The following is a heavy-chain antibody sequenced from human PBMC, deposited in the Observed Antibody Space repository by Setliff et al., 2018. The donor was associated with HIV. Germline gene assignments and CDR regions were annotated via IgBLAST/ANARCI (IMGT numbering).Heavy chain of an antibody. CDR2: IYYSGAT. Sequence: SETLSLTCTVSGASFTSYYWSWIRQPPGKGLEWIGFIYYSGATRYNPDLKSRVTISLDTSKNQFSLRLISVTAADTAIYYCARDPGQWLVKGGMDVWGQGIAGTVSS. V-gene: IGHV4-59*01. J-gene: IGHJ6*02. D-gene: IGHD6-19*01. CDR1: GASFTSYY. CDR3: ARDPGQWLVKGGMDV.